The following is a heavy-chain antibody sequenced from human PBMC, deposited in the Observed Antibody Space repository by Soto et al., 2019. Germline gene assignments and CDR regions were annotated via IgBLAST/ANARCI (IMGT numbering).Heavy chain of an antibody. CDR1: GGSISSYY. D-gene: IGHD3-10*01. J-gene: IGHJ4*02. CDR2: IYYSGST. CDR3: ARDTPYYGSGSSSGDH. Sequence: SETLSLTCTVSGGSISSYYWSWIRQPPGKGLEWIGYIYYSGSTNYNPSLKSRVTISVDTSKNQFSLKLSSVTAADTAVYYCARDTPYYGSGSSSGDHWGQGTLVTVSS. V-gene: IGHV4-59*12.